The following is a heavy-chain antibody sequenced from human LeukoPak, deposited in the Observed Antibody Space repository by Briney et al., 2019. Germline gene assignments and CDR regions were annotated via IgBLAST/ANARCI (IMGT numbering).Heavy chain of an antibody. V-gene: IGHV3-21*01. CDR2: ISSSSSYI. D-gene: IGHD3-16*01. Sequence: GRSLRLSCAASGFTFSSYSMNWVRQAPGKGLEWVSSISSSSSYIYYADSVKGRFTISRDNAKNSLYLQMNSLRAEDTAVYYCARDEGGGSFDYWGQGTLATVSS. CDR3: ARDEGGGSFDY. CDR1: GFTFSSYS. J-gene: IGHJ4*02.